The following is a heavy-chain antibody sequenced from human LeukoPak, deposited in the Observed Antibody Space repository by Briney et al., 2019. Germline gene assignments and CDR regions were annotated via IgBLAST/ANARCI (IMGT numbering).Heavy chain of an antibody. CDR1: GGSISSYY. J-gene: IGHJ3*02. CDR3: ARQNWVGAAFDI. D-gene: IGHD7-27*01. Sequence: PSETLSLTCTVSGGSISSYYWSWIRQPPGKGLEWIGYIYYSGSTNYNPSLKSRVTISVDTSKNQFSLKLSSVTAADTAVYYCARQNWVGAAFDIWGQGTMVTVSS. CDR2: IYYSGST. V-gene: IGHV4-59*08.